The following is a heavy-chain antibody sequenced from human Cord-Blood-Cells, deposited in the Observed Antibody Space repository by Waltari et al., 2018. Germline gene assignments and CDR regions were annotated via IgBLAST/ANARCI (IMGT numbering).Heavy chain of an antibody. J-gene: IGHJ4*02. CDR2: IYSGGRT. V-gene: IGHV3-53*01. D-gene: IGHD6-13*01. CDR1: GFTVSSNY. Sequence: EVQLVESGGGLIQPGGSLRLSCAASGFTVSSNYMSWVRQAPGKGVEWVSVIYSGGRTYYADSVKGRFTISRDNSKNTLYLQMNSLRAEDTAVYYCARDIAAADPVDDYWGQGTLVTVSS. CDR3: ARDIAAADPVDDY.